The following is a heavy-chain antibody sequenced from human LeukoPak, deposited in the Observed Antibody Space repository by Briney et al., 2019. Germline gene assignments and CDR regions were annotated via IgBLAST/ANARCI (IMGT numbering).Heavy chain of an antibody. J-gene: IGHJ5*02. CDR3: ARADRLHGGPYLIGP. CDR1: GYSFTDYY. Sequence: AASVKVSCKTSGYSFTDYYMHWVRQAPGQGLEWMGWINPNSGGTSSAQKFRGRVTMTRDTSISTVYMEVSWLTSDDTAIYYCARADRLHGGPYLIGPWGQGTLVTVSS. CDR2: INPNSGGT. V-gene: IGHV1-2*02. D-gene: IGHD2-21*01.